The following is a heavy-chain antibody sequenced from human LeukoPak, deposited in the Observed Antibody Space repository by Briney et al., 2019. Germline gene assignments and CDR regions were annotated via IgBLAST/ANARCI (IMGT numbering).Heavy chain of an antibody. J-gene: IGHJ4*02. CDR2: IYTSGST. D-gene: IGHD3-10*01. Sequence: SETLSLTCTVSGYSISSGYYWGWIRQPPGKGLEWIGRIYTSGSTNYNPSLKSRVTMSVDTSKNQFSLKLTSVTPADTAVYYCARTAKYYYGSETYYFFDYWGQGTLVTVSS. CDR1: GYSISSGYY. V-gene: IGHV4-38-2*02. CDR3: ARTAKYYYGSETYYFFDY.